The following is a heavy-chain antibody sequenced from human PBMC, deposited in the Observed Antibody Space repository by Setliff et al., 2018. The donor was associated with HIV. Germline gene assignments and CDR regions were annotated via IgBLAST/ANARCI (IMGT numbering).Heavy chain of an antibody. V-gene: IGHV1-69*05. CDR2: IIPSFGTP. D-gene: IGHD3-10*01. CDR1: GGTFSRYG. CDR3: ARLYGSGSYYNRDDAFDI. J-gene: IGHJ3*02. Sequence: SVKVSCKASGGTFSRYGINRVRQAPGQGLEWMGGIIPSFGTPNNAQKFQGRVTITMDESTSTAYMELSSLRSEDTAMYYCARLYGSGSYYNRDDAFDIWGQGTMVTVSS.